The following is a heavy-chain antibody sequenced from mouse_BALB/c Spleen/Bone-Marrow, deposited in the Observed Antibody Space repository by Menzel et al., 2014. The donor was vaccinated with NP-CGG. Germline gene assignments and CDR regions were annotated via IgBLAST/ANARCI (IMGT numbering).Heavy chain of an antibody. V-gene: IGHV7-3*02. CDR3: ARDMGLLRFDY. CDR2: IRNKANGYTT. Sequence: EVQRVESGGGLVQPGGSLRLSCATSGFTFTAYYMSWVRQPPGKALEWLAFIRNKANGYTTEYSASVKGRFTISRDNSQSILYLQMNTLRAEDSATYYCARDMGLLRFDYWGHGTTLTVSS. J-gene: IGHJ2*01. CDR1: GFTFTAYY. D-gene: IGHD1-1*01.